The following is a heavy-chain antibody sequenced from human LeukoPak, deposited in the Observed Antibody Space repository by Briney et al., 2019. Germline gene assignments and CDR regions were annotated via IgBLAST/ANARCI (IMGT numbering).Heavy chain of an antibody. CDR2: IYYSGYT. CDR1: GYSISGGSS. V-gene: IGHV4-61*08. Sequence: SETLSLTCAVSGYSISGGSSWVWIRQPPGKGLEWIGYIYYSGYTNYNPSLKSRVTISVDTSKNQFSLKLSSVTAADTAVYYCARTTMVRGTYYMDVWGKGTTVTISS. D-gene: IGHD3-10*01. CDR3: ARTTMVRGTYYMDV. J-gene: IGHJ6*03.